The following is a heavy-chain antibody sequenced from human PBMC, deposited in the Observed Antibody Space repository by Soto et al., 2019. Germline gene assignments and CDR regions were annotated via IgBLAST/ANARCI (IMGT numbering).Heavy chain of an antibody. CDR1: GFNFSNAW. Sequence: GGSLRLYCAASGFNFSNAWMSWVRQAPGKGLEWVGRIKSKTDGETTEYAAPVKGRFTISRDDAKNTLYLQMNSLKTRNTAVYYCISDSGGNYYDGSRYYFAFDIWGQGTMVTVSS. D-gene: IGHD3-22*01. J-gene: IGHJ3*02. CDR3: ISDSGGNYYDGSRYYFAFDI. V-gene: IGHV3-15*01. CDR2: IKSKTDGETT.